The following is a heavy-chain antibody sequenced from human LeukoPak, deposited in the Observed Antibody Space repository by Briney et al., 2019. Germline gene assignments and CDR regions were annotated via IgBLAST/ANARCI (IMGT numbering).Heavy chain of an antibody. Sequence: ASVNVSCKASGYSFNGYYMHWVRQAPAQGLEWMGGRHPKSGGTIYEQSFRGRVIMTSDTTISTAYMAVRRLTSDERAEFYCAGCTILHPFDIWGEGTMVTVSS. CDR1: GYSFNGYY. CDR3: AGCTILHPFDI. CDR2: RHPKSGGT. D-gene: IGHD3-3*01. J-gene: IGHJ3*02. V-gene: IGHV1-2*02.